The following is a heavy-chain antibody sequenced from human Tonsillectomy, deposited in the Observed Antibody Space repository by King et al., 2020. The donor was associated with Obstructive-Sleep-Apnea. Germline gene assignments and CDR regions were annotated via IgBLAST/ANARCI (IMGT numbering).Heavy chain of an antibody. J-gene: IGHJ4*02. V-gene: IGHV4-39*07. CDR3: VRDTDQLLQGGENYFDY. D-gene: IGHD2-2*01. CDR1: GDSISSGVFY. CDR2: FYYSGNT. Sequence: HLQLQESGPGLVKPSGTLSLTCTVSGDSISSGVFYWGWIRQPPGKGLEWIGSFYYSGNTYYNPSLKSRVTISIDTSKNQFSLKLSSVTAADTAVYYCVRDTDQLLQGGENYFDYWGQGTLVTVSS.